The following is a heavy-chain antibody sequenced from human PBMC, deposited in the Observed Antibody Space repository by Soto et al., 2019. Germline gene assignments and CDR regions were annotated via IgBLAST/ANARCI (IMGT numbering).Heavy chain of an antibody. V-gene: IGHV3-23*01. Sequence: EVQLLESGGGLGQPGGSLRLSCAASGFTFSSYAMSWVRQAPGKGLEWVSGISASGGSTYYADSVKGRFTISRDKSKNTLDLQMNSLRAEDTALYYCAKERDSSGWYIYDYWGQGTLVTVSS. J-gene: IGHJ4*02. CDR1: GFTFSSYA. D-gene: IGHD6-19*01. CDR2: ISASGGST. CDR3: AKERDSSGWYIYDY.